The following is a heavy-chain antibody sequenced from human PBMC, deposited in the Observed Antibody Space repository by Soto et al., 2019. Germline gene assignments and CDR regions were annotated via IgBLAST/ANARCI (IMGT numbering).Heavy chain of an antibody. J-gene: IGHJ4*02. CDR1: GGSISSDY. CDR3: ASAPNWRYLDY. Sequence: ASETLSLTCSVSGGSISSDYWIWIRQSPGKGLEWIGYVYHSGSTNYNPSPKSRVTISVDTSKNQSSLKMSSVTAADTAVYYCASAPNWRYLDYWGQGTLVTVSS. CDR2: VYHSGST. D-gene: IGHD7-27*01. V-gene: IGHV4-59*01.